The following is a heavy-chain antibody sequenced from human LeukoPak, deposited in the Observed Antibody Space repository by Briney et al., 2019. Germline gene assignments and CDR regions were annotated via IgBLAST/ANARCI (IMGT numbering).Heavy chain of an antibody. Sequence: QSGGSLRLSCAASGFIFDDHGMHWVRQAPGKGLEWVSGISWSSGIIGYADSVKGRFTISRDNAKNSLYLQMESLRAEDTAVYYCAKGGYCSGGSCYSLDYWGQGTLVTVSS. J-gene: IGHJ4*02. CDR2: ISWSSGII. CDR3: AKGGYCSGGSCYSLDY. D-gene: IGHD2-15*01. CDR1: GFIFDDHG. V-gene: IGHV3-9*01.